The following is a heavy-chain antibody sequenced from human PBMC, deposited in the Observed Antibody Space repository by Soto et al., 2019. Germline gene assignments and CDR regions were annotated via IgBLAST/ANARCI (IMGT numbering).Heavy chain of an antibody. V-gene: IGHV3-64*01. CDR3: ARESGTIFGVASEVPSYFDY. J-gene: IGHJ4*02. CDR2: ISSNGGST. Sequence: GGSLRLSCAASGFTFSSYAMHWVRQAPGKGLEYVSAISSNGGSTYYANSVKGRFTISRDNSKNTLYLQMGSLRAEDMAVYYCARESGTIFGVASEVPSYFDYWGQGTLVTVSS. CDR1: GFTFSSYA. D-gene: IGHD3-3*01.